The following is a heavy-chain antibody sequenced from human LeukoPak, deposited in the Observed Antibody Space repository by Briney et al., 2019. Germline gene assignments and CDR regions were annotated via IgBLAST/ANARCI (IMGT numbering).Heavy chain of an antibody. CDR1: GFTFSSYA. D-gene: IGHD4-23*01. CDR2: ISYDGRNK. V-gene: IGHV3-30*04. CDR3: ARDFGGNSVYFDY. Sequence: PGRSLRLSCAASGFTFSSYAMHWVRQAPGKGVEGVAVISYDGRNKYYADSVKGRFTISRDNSKNTLYLQINSLRAEDTAVYYCARDFGGNSVYFDYWGQGTLVTVSS. J-gene: IGHJ4*02.